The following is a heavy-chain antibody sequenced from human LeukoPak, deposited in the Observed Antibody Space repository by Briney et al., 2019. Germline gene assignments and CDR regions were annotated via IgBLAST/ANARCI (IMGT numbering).Heavy chain of an antibody. V-gene: IGHV3-23*01. J-gene: IGHJ4*02. CDR3: AKALPDGGSLDY. D-gene: IGHD2-15*01. CDR2: ISGSGDKT. Sequence: GGSLRLSCAASGFTFSNYAMSWVRQAPGKGLEWVSPISGSGDKTFYAASVEGRFTVSRDNSKNTLYLQMNSLRADDTAVYYCAKALPDGGSLDYWGEGTLVTVSS. CDR1: GFTFSNYA.